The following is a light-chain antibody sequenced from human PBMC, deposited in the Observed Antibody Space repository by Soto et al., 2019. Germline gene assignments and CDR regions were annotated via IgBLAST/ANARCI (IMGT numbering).Light chain of an antibody. J-gene: IGKJ4*01. V-gene: IGKV3-11*01. CDR2: DAS. CDR3: QQRYNWPLT. Sequence: EIVLTQSPATLSLSPGEGATLSCRASQTVSNFLAWYQQKPGQAPRLLIYDASKRATSIPARFSGSGSGTDFTLTISSLEPEDFAVYYCQQRYNWPLTFGGGTKVDIK. CDR1: QTVSNF.